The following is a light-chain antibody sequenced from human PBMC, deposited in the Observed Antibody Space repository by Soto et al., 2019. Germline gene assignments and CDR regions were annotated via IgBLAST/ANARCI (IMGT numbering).Light chain of an antibody. J-gene: IGKJ1*01. CDR1: QSVSSSY. V-gene: IGKV3-20*01. CDR2: GAS. Sequence: EIVVTQSPGTLSLSPGERATLSCRASQSVSSSYLAWYQQKPGQAPRLLIYGASSRATGIPDRFSGSGSGTDFTLTISRLEPEDFAVYYCQQYGSSPRTFDQGTKVEIK. CDR3: QQYGSSPRT.